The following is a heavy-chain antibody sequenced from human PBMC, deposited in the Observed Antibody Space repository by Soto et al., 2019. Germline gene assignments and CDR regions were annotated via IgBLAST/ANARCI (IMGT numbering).Heavy chain of an antibody. Sequence: QVQLVQSGAEVKKPGSSVRVSCKASGGTPSNSAFSWVRQAPGQGLEWMGGIIPVFGLVKYAQNFQGRVTITADESTNTAYMELSSLRPEDTAVYYCAGGRIVVVGSRAYYGMDVWGQGTTVTVSS. CDR2: IIPVFGLV. CDR1: GGTPSNSA. V-gene: IGHV1-69*01. CDR3: AGGRIVVVGSRAYYGMDV. D-gene: IGHD3-22*01. J-gene: IGHJ6*02.